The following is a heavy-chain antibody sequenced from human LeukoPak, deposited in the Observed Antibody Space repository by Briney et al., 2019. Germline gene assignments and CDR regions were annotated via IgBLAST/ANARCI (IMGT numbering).Heavy chain of an antibody. CDR3: TTSGNPSLIDI. J-gene: IGHJ3*02. D-gene: IGHD1-26*01. CDR1: GFIVTNAW. V-gene: IGHV3-15*07. Sequence: GGSLRLSCAASGFIVTNAWMNWVRQAPGKGLEWVGRIQSKTDGGKTDYAAPVKGRFTISRDDSKNTLYLQMNSLKTEDTAVYYCTTSGNPSLIDIWGQGTMVTVSS. CDR2: IQSKTDGGKT.